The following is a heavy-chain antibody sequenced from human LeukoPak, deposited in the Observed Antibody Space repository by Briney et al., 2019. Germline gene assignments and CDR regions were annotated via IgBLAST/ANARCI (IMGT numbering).Heavy chain of an antibody. CDR2: IYYSGST. V-gene: IGHV4-39*01. CDR1: GGSISSSSYY. CDR3: ARHNDFWSGSYYMDA. J-gene: IGHJ6*03. D-gene: IGHD3-3*01. Sequence: SETLPLPCTVSGGSISSSSYYWGWIRQPPGKGLEWIGTIYYSGSTFYNPSLKSRVTISVDTSKNQFSLRLNSVTAADTAVYYCARHNDFWSGSYYMDAWGKGTSVPVSS.